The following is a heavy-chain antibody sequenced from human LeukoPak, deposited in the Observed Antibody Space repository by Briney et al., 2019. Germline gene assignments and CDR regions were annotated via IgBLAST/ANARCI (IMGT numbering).Heavy chain of an antibody. Sequence: GGPLRLSCAASGFTFSSYSMRWVRQAPGKGLEYVSAISNNGDNTHYATYVKGRFTISRDNSKNTVYLQMGNLRPEDMAMYYCARAPTIAARPYYFDCWGQGTLVTVSS. CDR1: GFTFSSYS. CDR3: ARAPTIAARPYYFDC. CDR2: ISNNGDNT. D-gene: IGHD6-6*01. V-gene: IGHV3-64*01. J-gene: IGHJ4*02.